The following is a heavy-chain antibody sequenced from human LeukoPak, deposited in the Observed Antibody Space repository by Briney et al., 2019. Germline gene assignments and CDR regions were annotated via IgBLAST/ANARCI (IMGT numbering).Heavy chain of an antibody. CDR3: TREATYYYCSGSQTQFDY. V-gene: IGHV3-49*04. CDR2: IRSKAYGGTT. CDR1: GFTFGDYA. J-gene: IGHJ4*02. D-gene: IGHD3-10*01. Sequence: AGGSLRLSCTASGFTFGDYAMSWVRQAPGKGLEWVGFIRSKAYGGTTEYAASVKGRFTISRDDSKSIAYLQMNSLKTEDTAVYYCTREATYYYCSGSQTQFDYWGQGTLVTVSS.